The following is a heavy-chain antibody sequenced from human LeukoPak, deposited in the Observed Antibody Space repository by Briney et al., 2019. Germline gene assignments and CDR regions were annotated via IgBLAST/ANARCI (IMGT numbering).Heavy chain of an antibody. Sequence: GGSLRLSCAASGFTFDDYTMHWVRQAPGKGLEWVSLISWDGVTTYYAHSVKGRFTISRDSSNNSLFLQMNSLRTEDTALYYCARDKTGTGIDYWGQGTLVTVSS. CDR1: GFTFDDYT. CDR2: ISWDGVTT. D-gene: IGHD1-7*01. J-gene: IGHJ4*02. CDR3: ARDKTGTGIDY. V-gene: IGHV3-43*01.